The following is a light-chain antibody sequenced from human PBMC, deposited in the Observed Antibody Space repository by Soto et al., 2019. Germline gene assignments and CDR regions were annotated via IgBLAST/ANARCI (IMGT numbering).Light chain of an antibody. J-gene: IGKJ5*01. Sequence: DIQMTQSPSAMSTSVGDRVTITCRASQGISNDLAWFQQKPGKVPKRLIYGASNLQSGVPSRFSGSGSGTEFTLTISSLQPEDFAAYYCLQLDSYPITFGKGTRLEIK. CDR1: QGISND. CDR2: GAS. V-gene: IGKV1-17*03. CDR3: LQLDSYPIT.